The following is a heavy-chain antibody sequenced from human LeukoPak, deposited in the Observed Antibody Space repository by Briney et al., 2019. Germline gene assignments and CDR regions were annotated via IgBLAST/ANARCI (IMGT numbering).Heavy chain of an antibody. CDR3: AKTDSSGYCIDS. CDR2: IWYDGSKK. J-gene: IGHJ6*02. D-gene: IGHD3-22*01. Sequence: GGSLRLSCAASGFTFSTYGMHWVRQAPGKGLEWVAVIWYDGSKKYYADSVKGRFTISRDNSKNTLYLQMNSLRAEDTAVYYCAKTDSSGYCIDSWGQGTTVTVSS. V-gene: IGHV3-33*06. CDR1: GFTFSTYG.